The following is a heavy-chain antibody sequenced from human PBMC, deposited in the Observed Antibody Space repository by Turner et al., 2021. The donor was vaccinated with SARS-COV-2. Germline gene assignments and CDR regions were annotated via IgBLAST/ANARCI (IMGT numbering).Heavy chain of an antibody. CDR3: ATSGMDFWYGYKGFDY. CDR2: INHRGST. CDR1: GGSFSGYW. D-gene: IGHD3-3*01. J-gene: IGHJ4*02. Sequence: QVQLQQWGPGLLKPSETLSLTCAVYGGSFSGYWWTWIRQPPGKGLEWIGEINHRGSTNYNPSLKSRVTISVDTSKSQFSLKLSSVTAADTAVYYCATSGMDFWYGYKGFDYWGQGTLVTVSS. V-gene: IGHV4-34*01.